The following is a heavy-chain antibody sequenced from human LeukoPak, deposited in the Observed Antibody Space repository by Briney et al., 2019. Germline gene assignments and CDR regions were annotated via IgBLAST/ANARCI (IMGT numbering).Heavy chain of an antibody. Sequence: GGSLRLSCVASGFTFTSYGMHWVRRAPGKGLEWMAVISYDGSNKYYADSVKGRFTISRDNSKNTLYPQMNSLRAEDTAVYYCAKDRGIVVVPAAMQVDYWGQGTLVTVSS. CDR1: GFTFTSYG. CDR3: AKDRGIVVVPAAMQVDY. D-gene: IGHD2-2*01. CDR2: ISYDGSNK. V-gene: IGHV3-30*18. J-gene: IGHJ4*02.